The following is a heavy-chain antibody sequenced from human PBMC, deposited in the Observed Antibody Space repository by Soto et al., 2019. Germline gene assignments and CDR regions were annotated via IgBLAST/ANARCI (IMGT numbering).Heavy chain of an antibody. D-gene: IGHD3-10*01. CDR2: ISSSSSYI. CDR1: GFTFSSYS. V-gene: IGHV3-21*01. CDR3: ARPSYGSGSYFFDF. Sequence: TGGSLRLSCAASGFTFSSYSMNWVRQAPGKGLEWVSAISSSSSYIYYADSVKGRFTISRDNAKNSLYLQMNSLRAEDTAVYYCARPSYGSGSYFFDFWGQGTLVTVSS. J-gene: IGHJ4*02.